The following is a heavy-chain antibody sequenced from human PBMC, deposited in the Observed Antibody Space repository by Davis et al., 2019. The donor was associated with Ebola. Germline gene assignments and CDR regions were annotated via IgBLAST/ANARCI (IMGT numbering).Heavy chain of an antibody. J-gene: IGHJ6*02. Sequence: GESLKISCETSGYTFGIYWIAWVRQMPGKGLEWMGAMYPGDSDTRYSPSFEGQVTISVDKSISTAYLQWSSLKASDTAMYYCARSDYRNYYYYYGMDVWGQGTTVTVSS. V-gene: IGHV5-51*01. CDR3: ARSDYRNYYYYYGMDV. D-gene: IGHD4-11*01. CDR1: GYTFGIYW. CDR2: MYPGDSDT.